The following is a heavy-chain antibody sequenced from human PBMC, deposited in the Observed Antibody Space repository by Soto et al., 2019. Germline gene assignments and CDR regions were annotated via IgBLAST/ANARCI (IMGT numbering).Heavy chain of an antibody. Sequence: GGSLRLSCAASGITISNYPMSWVRQAPGKGLDWVSGISWNSGSIGYADSVKGRFTISRDNAKNSLYLQMNSLRAEDTALYYCAKDIGSGWEMEAFDIWGQGTMVTVSS. V-gene: IGHV3-9*01. CDR1: GITISNYP. J-gene: IGHJ3*02. CDR3: AKDIGSGWEMEAFDI. D-gene: IGHD6-19*01. CDR2: ISWNSGSI.